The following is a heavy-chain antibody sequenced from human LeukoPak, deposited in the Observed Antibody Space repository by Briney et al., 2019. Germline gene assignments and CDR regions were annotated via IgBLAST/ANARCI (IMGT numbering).Heavy chain of an antibody. V-gene: IGHV5-51*01. CDR1: GYSFTTYL. D-gene: IGHD5-12*01. CDR3: AGQAKNGYDSDC. J-gene: IGHJ4*02. CDR2: IYSGESGT. Sequence: GQSLKISCKASGYSFTTYLIAWVRQMPGKGLEWMGIIYSGESGTRYSSSCQGQVNISADQSVSTADLQWSSLKGSDTAMYYCAGQAKNGYDSDCWGRGTMV.